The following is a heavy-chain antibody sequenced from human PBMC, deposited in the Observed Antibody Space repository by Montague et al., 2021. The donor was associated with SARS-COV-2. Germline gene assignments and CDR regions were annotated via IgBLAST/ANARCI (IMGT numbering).Heavy chain of an antibody. J-gene: IGHJ6*02. CDR2: IYYSGST. CDR1: GGSISSYY. V-gene: IGHV4-59*01. CDR3: ARDLVAGGMDV. Sequence: SETLSLTCTVSGGSISSYYWSWIRQPPGKGLEWIGYIYYSGSTNYNPSLKSRVTISVDTSKNQFSLKLSSVTAADTAVHYCARDLVAGGMDVWGQGTTVTVSS. D-gene: IGHD2-8*02.